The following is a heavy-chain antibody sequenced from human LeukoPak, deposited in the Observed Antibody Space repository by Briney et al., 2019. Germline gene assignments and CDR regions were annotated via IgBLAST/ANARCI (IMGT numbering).Heavy chain of an antibody. CDR1: GFTFSSYS. CDR3: ARDKIRGNAFGI. Sequence: PGGSLRLSCAASGFTFSSYSMNWVRQAPGKGLEWVSSISSSSSYIYYADSVKGRFTISRDNAKNSLYLQMNSLRAEDTAVYYCARDKIRGNAFGIWGQGTMVTVSS. D-gene: IGHD3-3*02. J-gene: IGHJ3*02. V-gene: IGHV3-21*01. CDR2: ISSSSSYI.